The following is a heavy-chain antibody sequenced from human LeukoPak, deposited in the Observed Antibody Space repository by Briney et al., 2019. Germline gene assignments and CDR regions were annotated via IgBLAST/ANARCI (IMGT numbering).Heavy chain of an antibody. V-gene: IGHV5-51*01. J-gene: IGHJ4*02. CDR2: IYAGDSST. CDR1: GYSFRSYW. D-gene: IGHD6-13*01. Sequence: GESLKISCKGSGYSFRSYWIGWVRQMPGKGLGWMGMIYAGDSSTRYSPSFQRHVTMSADESINTAYLQWSSPKASDTAMYYCARSGYVAAAGTYFDYWGQGTLVTVSS. CDR3: ARSGYVAAAGTYFDY.